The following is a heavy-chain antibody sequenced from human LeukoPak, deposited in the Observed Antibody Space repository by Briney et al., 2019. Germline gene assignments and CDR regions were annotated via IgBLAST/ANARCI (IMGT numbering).Heavy chain of an antibody. Sequence: GGSLRLSCAASGFTFSNYWMTWVRQAPGKGLEWVANINQDGSEKYYVDSVKGRFTISRDNAKNSLYLQMNSLGAEDTAVYYCATVYYYGSGSYYPPRYWGRGTLVTVSS. CDR1: GFTFSNYW. J-gene: IGHJ4*02. D-gene: IGHD3-10*01. CDR3: ATVYYYGSGSYYPPRY. CDR2: INQDGSEK. V-gene: IGHV3-7*03.